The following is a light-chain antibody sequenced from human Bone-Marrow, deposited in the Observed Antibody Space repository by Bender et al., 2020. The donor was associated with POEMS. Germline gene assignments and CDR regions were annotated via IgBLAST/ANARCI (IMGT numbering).Light chain of an antibody. V-gene: IGLV2-14*03. J-gene: IGLJ1*01. CDR3: SSSTASNTYV. Sequence: QSALTQPASVSGSPGQSITISCTGTSSDVGAYNSVSWYQQQPGKAPKVMISDVHNRPSGVSDRFSGSKSGNTASLTISGLLSEDEADYYCSSSTASNTYVFGTGTKVTVL. CDR1: SSDVGAYNS. CDR2: DVH.